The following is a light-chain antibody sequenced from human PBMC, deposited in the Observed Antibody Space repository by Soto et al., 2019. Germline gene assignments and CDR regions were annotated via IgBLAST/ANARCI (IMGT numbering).Light chain of an antibody. J-gene: IGKJ2*01. CDR2: AAS. Sequence: DIQMTQSPSTLSASVGDTVTITYRASESIDNWLAWYQQKPGKAPKLLIFAASTLVRGVPSRFSGRGSGTEFTLTISSLQADEYATYYCQQSYSTMYPFGQRTKVDI. CDR1: ESIDNW. V-gene: IGKV1-5*01. CDR3: QQSYSTMYP.